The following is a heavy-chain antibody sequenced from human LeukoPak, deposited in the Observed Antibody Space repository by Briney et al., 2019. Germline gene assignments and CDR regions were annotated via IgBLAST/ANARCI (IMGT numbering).Heavy chain of an antibody. V-gene: IGHV4-59*08. CDR3: ARHWGNGGPPPPEFDF. D-gene: IGHD3-16*01. CDR2: IYYSGST. Sequence: SETLSLTCTVSGGSISSYYWSWIRQPPGKGLEWIGYIYYSGSTNYNPSLKSRVTISVDTSKNQFSLKLSSVTAADTAVYYCARHWGNGGPPPPEFDFWGQGTLVTVSS. J-gene: IGHJ4*02. CDR1: GGSISSYY.